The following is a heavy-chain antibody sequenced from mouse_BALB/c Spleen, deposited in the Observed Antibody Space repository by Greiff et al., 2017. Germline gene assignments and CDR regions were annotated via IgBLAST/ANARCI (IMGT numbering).Heavy chain of an antibody. J-gene: IGHJ2*01. V-gene: IGHV5-17*02. Sequence: EVKLVESGGGLVQPGGSRKLSCAASGFTFSSFGMHWVRQAPEKGLEWVAYISSGSSTIYYADTVKGRFTISRDNPKNTLFLQMTSLRSEDTAMYYCARSNWDAYYFDYWGQGTTLTVSS. CDR3: ARSNWDAYYFDY. CDR1: GFTFSSFG. CDR2: ISSGSSTI. D-gene: IGHD4-1*01.